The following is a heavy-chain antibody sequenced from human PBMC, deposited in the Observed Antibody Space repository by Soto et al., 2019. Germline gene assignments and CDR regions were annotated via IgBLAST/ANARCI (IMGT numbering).Heavy chain of an antibody. V-gene: IGHV4-31*03. J-gene: IGHJ4*02. CDR3: ARASFDTAMANY. Sequence: SETLSLTCTVSGVSISSGGYYWSWIRQHPGKGLEWIGYIYYSGSTYYNPSLKSRVTISVDTSKNQFSLKLSSVTAADTAVYYCARASFDTAMANYWGQGTLVTVSS. CDR2: IYYSGST. D-gene: IGHD5-18*01. CDR1: GVSISSGGYY.